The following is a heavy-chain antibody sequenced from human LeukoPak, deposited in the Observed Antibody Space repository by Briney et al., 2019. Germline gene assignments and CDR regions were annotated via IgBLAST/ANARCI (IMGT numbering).Heavy chain of an antibody. CDR3: ARGRCSGGSCFDAFDI. CDR2: INPNNGDT. D-gene: IGHD2-15*01. CDR1: GYTFTGYY. J-gene: IGHJ3*02. V-gene: IGHV1-2*02. Sequence: GASVKVSCKASGYTFTGYYMHWVRQAPGQGLEWMGWINPNNGDTKYAQKFQGRVTMTRDTSISTAYMELSRLRSDDTVVYYCARGRCSGGSCFDAFDIWGQGTMVTVSS.